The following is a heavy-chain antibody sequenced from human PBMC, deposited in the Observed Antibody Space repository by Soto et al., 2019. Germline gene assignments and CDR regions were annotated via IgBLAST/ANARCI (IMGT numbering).Heavy chain of an antibody. CDR3: AIDKYYYGSGKDGMDV. CDR2: IYYRGST. V-gene: IGHV4-31*03. CDR1: GGSISSGGYY. D-gene: IGHD3-10*01. Sequence: SETLSLTCTVSGGSISSGGYYWTWMRQDPGKGLELIGYIYYRGSTHYNPSLKTRVTISVDTSKDQFSLKLSAVTAADSAVYYCAIDKYYYGSGKDGMDVWGQGTTVTVSS. J-gene: IGHJ6*02.